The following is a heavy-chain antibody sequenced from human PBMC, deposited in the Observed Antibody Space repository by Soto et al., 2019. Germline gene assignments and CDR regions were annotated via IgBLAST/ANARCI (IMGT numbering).Heavy chain of an antibody. V-gene: IGHV3-30*18. CDR2: ISYDGSNR. CDR3: AKDLIANNGVWEAFDM. Sequence: GGSLRLSCAASGFTFSNYGIHWVRQAPGKGLEWVAVISYDGSNRYYAESVKGRFTISRDNSKNTVYLEMNNLRDEDTAVYHCAKDLIANNGVWEAFDMWGRGTKVPVSS. CDR1: GFTFSNYG. D-gene: IGHD2-8*01. J-gene: IGHJ3*02.